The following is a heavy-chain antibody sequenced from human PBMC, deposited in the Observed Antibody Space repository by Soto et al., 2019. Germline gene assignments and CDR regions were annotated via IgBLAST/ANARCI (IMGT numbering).Heavy chain of an antibody. Sequence: ELFLQESGGDLVQPGGFLRLSCVASGFKFSMFGMNWVRQAPGKGLEWIAYISSSSATIIYGGSVEGRFTVSRDNAENSLFLQMKRPRDEDTAVYYCARDKGGTVAGFNWFDPLGHGTPVTVS. CDR3: ARDKGGTVAGFNWFDP. D-gene: IGHD1-1*01. CDR2: ISSSSATI. CDR1: GFKFSMFG. V-gene: IGHV3-48*02. J-gene: IGHJ5*02.